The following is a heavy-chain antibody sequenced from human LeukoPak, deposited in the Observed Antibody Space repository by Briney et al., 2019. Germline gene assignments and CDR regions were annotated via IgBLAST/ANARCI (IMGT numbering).Heavy chain of an antibody. CDR3: ARGSDRYSSGWYSDFDY. J-gene: IGHJ4*02. D-gene: IGHD6-19*01. CDR2: IIAYNGNT. V-gene: IGHV1-18*01. Sequence: GASVKFSCKASGYTFTSYGISWVRQAPGQGLEWMGWIIAYNGNTNYAQKLQGRVTMTTDTSTSTAYMELRSLRSDDTAVYYCARGSDRYSSGWYSDFDYWGQGTLVTVSS. CDR1: GYTFTSYG.